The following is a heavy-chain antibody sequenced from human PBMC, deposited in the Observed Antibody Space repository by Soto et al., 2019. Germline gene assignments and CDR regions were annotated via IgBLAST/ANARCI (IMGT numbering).Heavy chain of an antibody. J-gene: IGHJ6*02. Sequence: GSLRLSCAASGFTFSSYEMNWVRQAPGKGLEWVSYISSSGSTIYYADSVKGRFTISRDNAKNSLYLQMNSLRAEDTAVYYCARPSSYYYYGMDVWGQGTTVTVSS. CDR1: GFTFSSYE. CDR2: ISSSGSTI. V-gene: IGHV3-48*03. CDR3: ARPSSYYYYGMDV.